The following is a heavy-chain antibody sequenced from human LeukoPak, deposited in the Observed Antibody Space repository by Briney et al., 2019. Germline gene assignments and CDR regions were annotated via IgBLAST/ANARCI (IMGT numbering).Heavy chain of an antibody. V-gene: IGHV4-39*01. CDR3: ARTIRTYSSSRSLDY. CDR2: IYYSGST. Sequence: SETLSLTCTVSGGSISSSSYYWGWIRQPAGKGLEWIGSIYYSGSTYYNPSLKSRVTISVDTSKNQFSLKLSSVTAADTAVYYCARTIRTYSSSRSLDYWGQGTLVTVSS. J-gene: IGHJ4*02. D-gene: IGHD6-13*01. CDR1: GGSISSSSYY.